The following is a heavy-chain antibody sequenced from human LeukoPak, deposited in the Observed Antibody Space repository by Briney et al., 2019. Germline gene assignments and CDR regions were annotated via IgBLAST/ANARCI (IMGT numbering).Heavy chain of an antibody. V-gene: IGHV1-2*02. J-gene: IGHJ5*02. CDR1: GYTFTGYY. CDR2: INPNSGGT. Sequence: ASVKVSCKASGYTFTGYYMHWVRQAPGQGLEWMGWINPNSGGTNYAQKFQGRVTMTRDTSISTAYMELSRLRSDDTAVYYCAXXXXPXYYDSSGWFDPWGQGTLVTVSS. CDR3: AXXXXPXYYDSSGWFDP. D-gene: IGHD3-22*01.